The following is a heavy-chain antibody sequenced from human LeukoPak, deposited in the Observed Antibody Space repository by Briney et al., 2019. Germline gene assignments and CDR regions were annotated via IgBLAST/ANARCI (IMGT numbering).Heavy chain of an antibody. D-gene: IGHD3-22*01. CDR3: ARGTSSGYYFDY. V-gene: IGHV1-46*01. CDR2: INPSGGST. J-gene: IGHJ4*02. CDR1: GYTFTSYY. Sequence: ASVKVSCKASGYTFTSYYMHWVREAPGQGLEWMGIINPSGGSTSYAQKFQGRVTMTRDTSTRTVYMELSSLRSEDTAVYYCARGTSSGYYFDYWVQGTLVTVSS.